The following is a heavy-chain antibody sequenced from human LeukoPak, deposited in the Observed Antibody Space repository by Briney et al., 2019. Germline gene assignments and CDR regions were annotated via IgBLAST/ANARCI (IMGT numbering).Heavy chain of an antibody. CDR3: AGDLDYYGSGSFFNI. J-gene: IGHJ3*02. V-gene: IGHV1-69*13. D-gene: IGHD3-10*01. CDR2: IIPIFGTA. CDR1: GGTFSSYA. Sequence: ASVKVSCKASGGTFSSYAISWVRQAPGQGLEWMGGIIPIFGTANYAQKFQGRVTITADESTSTAYMELSSLRSEDTAVYYCAGDLDYYGSGSFFNIWGQGTMVTVSS.